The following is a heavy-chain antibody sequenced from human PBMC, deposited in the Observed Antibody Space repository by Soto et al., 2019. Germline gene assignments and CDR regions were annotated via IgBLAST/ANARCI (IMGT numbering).Heavy chain of an antibody. CDR2: ISGSRTI. Sequence: SCAASAFTFSRFAMSWVRQTPGNGLEWVSAISGSRTINHADSVKGRFTISRDNAKNSLYLQMNSLRAEDTAVYYCARDNRLAVAGKYYYAIDVWGQGTTVTVSS. J-gene: IGHJ6*02. V-gene: IGHV3-48*01. CDR1: AFTFSRFA. D-gene: IGHD6-19*01. CDR3: ARDNRLAVAGKYYYAIDV.